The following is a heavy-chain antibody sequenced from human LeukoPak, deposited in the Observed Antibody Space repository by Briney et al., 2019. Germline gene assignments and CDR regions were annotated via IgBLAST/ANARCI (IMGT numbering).Heavy chain of an antibody. J-gene: IGHJ4*02. CDR3: ARGSIGYGGNSGDY. CDR1: GFTFSSYI. D-gene: IGHD4-23*01. V-gene: IGHV3-21*01. Sequence: GGSLRLSCAASGFTFSSYIMNWVRQAPGKGLEWVSSISSSSSYIYYADSVKGRFTISRDNAKNSLYLQMNSLRAEDTAVYYCARGSIGYGGNSGDYWGQGTLVTVSS. CDR2: ISSSSSYI.